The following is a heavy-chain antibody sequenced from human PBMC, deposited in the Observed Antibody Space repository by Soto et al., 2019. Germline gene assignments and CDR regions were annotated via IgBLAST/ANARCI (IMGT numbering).Heavy chain of an antibody. D-gene: IGHD3-3*01. CDR1: GFTFSSYS. V-gene: IGHV3-48*01. Sequence: DVQLVESGGGLVQPGGSLRLSCAASGFTFSSYSMNWVRQAPGKGLEWVSYISSSSSTIYYADSVKGRFTISRDNAKNSLYLQMNSLRAEDTAVYYCARAVVIMGYYYYYMDVWGKGTTVTVSS. J-gene: IGHJ6*03. CDR3: ARAVVIMGYYYYYMDV. CDR2: ISSSSSTI.